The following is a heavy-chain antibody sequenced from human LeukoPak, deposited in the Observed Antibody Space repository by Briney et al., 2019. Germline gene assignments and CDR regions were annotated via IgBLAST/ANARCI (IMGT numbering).Heavy chain of an antibody. V-gene: IGHV3-23*01. CDR2: ISVSGDST. J-gene: IGHJ4*02. D-gene: IGHD4-23*01. CDR1: GFTFTSYD. CDR3: ARDPLNGGKADYFDY. Sequence: GGTLRLSCAASGFTFTSYDMSWVRQAPGKGLEWVSVISVSGDSTYSADSVKGRFTISRDNAKNSLYLQMNSLRAEDTAVYYCARDPLNGGKADYFDYWGQGTLVTVSS.